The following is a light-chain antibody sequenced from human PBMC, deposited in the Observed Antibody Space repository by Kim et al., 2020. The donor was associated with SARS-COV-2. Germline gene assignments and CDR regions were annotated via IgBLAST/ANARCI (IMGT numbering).Light chain of an antibody. V-gene: IGKV1-39*01. CDR1: QSISDF. J-gene: IGKJ4*01. CDR2: AAS. Sequence: DIQMTQSPSSLSASVGDRVTITCRASQSISDFLNWFQQKPGKAPNLLIYAASSLRSGVPSRFSGSGSGTDFTLTISSLQPEDFATYYCQQSYTTPLTFGGGTKVEI. CDR3: QQSYTTPLT.